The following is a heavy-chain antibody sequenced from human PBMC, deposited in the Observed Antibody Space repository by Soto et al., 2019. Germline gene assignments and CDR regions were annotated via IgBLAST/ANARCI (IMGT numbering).Heavy chain of an antibody. CDR3: ASSYGSGYRAFDY. D-gene: IGHD3-10*01. V-gene: IGHV1-69*02. CDR2: VNPIVSMS. J-gene: IGHJ4*02. Sequence: QVQLVQSGAEVKRPGSSVKVSCKASGDTFNFYSINWVRQAPGLGLEWMGRVNPIVSMSNYAQKFQGRVTMIADKSTSTSYMEISSLRSENTAIYYCASSYGSGYRAFDYWGQGALVTVSS. CDR1: GDTFNFYS.